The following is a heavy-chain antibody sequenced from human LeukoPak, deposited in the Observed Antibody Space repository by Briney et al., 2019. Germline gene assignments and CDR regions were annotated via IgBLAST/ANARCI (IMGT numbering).Heavy chain of an antibody. D-gene: IGHD3-3*01. J-gene: IGHJ4*02. CDR3: AKCFNLECLPTNFDY. V-gene: IGHV3-7*03. Sequence: PGGSLRLSCAASGFTFSSYWMSWVRQAPGKGLEWVANIKQDGSEKYYVDSVKGRFTISRDNSKNTLYLQMNSLRAEDTAVYYCAKCFNLECLPTNFDYWGQGTLVTVSS. CDR1: GFTFSSYW. CDR2: IKQDGSEK.